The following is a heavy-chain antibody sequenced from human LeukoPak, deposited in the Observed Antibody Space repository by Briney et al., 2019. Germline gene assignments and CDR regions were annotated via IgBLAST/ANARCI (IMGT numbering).Heavy chain of an antibody. CDR3: ARDETGTTQY. J-gene: IGHJ4*02. CDR1: GFTFSSNW. CDR2: IKQDGSQK. Sequence: GGPLRLACAASGFTFSSNWMSWVRQAPGKRLERVANIKQDGSQKYCVDSVKGRFTISRDNAKNSLYLQMNSLRAEDTAVYYCARDETGTTQYWGQGTLVTVSS. V-gene: IGHV3-7*01. D-gene: IGHD1-1*01.